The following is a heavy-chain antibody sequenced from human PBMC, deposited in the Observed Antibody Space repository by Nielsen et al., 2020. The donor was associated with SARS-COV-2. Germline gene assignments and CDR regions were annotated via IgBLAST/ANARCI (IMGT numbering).Heavy chain of an antibody. Sequence: GESLKISCAASGFTFRSYGMHWVRQAPGKGLEWVAVISYDGSNKYYADSVKGRFTISRDNSKNTLYLQMNSLRAEDTAVYYCAGHLSWYGMDVWGQGTTVTVSS. D-gene: IGHD3-16*02. V-gene: IGHV3-30*03. CDR1: GFTFRSYG. J-gene: IGHJ6*02. CDR2: ISYDGSNK. CDR3: AGHLSWYGMDV.